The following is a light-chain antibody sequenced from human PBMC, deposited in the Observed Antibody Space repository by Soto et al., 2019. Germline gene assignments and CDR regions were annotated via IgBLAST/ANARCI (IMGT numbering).Light chain of an antibody. Sequence: QSVLAQPASVSGSPGQSITISCTGXSSDVGGYNYVSWYQQHPVKAPKLMIYDVTNRPSGVSDRFSGSKSGNTASLTISGLQAEDEADYYCSSYTSSSTPYVFGTGTKATVL. CDR2: DVT. CDR3: SSYTSSSTPYV. V-gene: IGLV2-14*01. J-gene: IGLJ1*01. CDR1: SSDVGGYNY.